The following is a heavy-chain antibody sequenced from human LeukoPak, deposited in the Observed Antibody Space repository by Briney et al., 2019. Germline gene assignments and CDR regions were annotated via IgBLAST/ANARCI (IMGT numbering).Heavy chain of an antibody. CDR3: ARGGEMATIFDY. Sequence: GESLKISCKGSGYSFSDYWIGWVRQMPGEGPEWMGIIYPSDSETRYSPSFQGQVTISADKSISTAYLQWSSLKASDTAMYYCARGGEMATIFDYWGQGTLVTVSS. CDR2: IYPSDSET. V-gene: IGHV5-51*01. CDR1: GYSFSDYW. D-gene: IGHD5-24*01. J-gene: IGHJ4*02.